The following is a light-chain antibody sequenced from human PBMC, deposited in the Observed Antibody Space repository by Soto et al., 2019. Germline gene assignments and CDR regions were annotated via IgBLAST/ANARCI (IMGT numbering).Light chain of an antibody. CDR1: HSVSASY. J-gene: IGKJ3*01. CDR2: GAS. CDR3: QYYGSSVFT. V-gene: IGKV3-20*01. Sequence: EVVLTQSPGTLSLSPGERATLSCRASHSVSASYLTWYQQKPGQAPRLLIYGASSRATGIPDRFSGSGSGTDFTLTISRPEPEDFAVYYCQYYGSSVFTFGPGTNVDIK.